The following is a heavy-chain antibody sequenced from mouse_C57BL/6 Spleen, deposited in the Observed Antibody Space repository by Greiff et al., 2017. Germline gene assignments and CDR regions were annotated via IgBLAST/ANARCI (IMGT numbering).Heavy chain of an antibody. CDR3: ARLTDGNYVKAMDY. CDR1: GYTFTSYW. CDR2: IYPGSGST. J-gene: IGHJ4*01. Sequence: QVQLKESGAELVKPGASVKMSCKASGYTFTSYWITWVKQRPGQGLEWIGDIYPGSGSTNYNEKFKSKATLTVDTSSSTAYMQLSSLTSEDSAVYYCARLTDGNYVKAMDYWGQGTSVTVSS. D-gene: IGHD2-1*01. V-gene: IGHV1-55*01.